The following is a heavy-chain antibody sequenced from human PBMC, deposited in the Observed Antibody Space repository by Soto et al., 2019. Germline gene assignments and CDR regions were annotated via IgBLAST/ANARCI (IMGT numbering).Heavy chain of an antibody. J-gene: IGHJ4*02. CDR2: MSYDGSNE. CDR1: GFTFSHYA. D-gene: IGHD1-26*01. V-gene: IGHV3-30*18. Sequence: QVQLVESGGGVVQPGRSLRLSCAASGFTFSHYAMHWVRQAPGKGLEWVALMSYDGSNEYYADSVKGRFTISRDNSKNTVYLQMNSLRAEDTAVYYCAKDGSHNFDYWGQGTLVTVPS. CDR3: AKDGSHNFDY.